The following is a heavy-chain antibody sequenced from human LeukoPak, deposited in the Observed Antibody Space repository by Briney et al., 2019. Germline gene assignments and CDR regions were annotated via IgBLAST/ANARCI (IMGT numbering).Heavy chain of an antibody. D-gene: IGHD3-3*01. CDR2: IYYSGST. Sequence: SQTLSLTCTVSGGSISSGGYYWSWIRQHSGKGLEWIGYIYYSGSTYYNPSLKSRVTISVDTSKNQFSLKLSSVTAADTAVYYCARENPVWSGLYYYYVMDVWGQGTTVTVSS. V-gene: IGHV4-31*03. CDR3: ARENPVWSGLYYYYVMDV. CDR1: GGSISSGGYY. J-gene: IGHJ6*02.